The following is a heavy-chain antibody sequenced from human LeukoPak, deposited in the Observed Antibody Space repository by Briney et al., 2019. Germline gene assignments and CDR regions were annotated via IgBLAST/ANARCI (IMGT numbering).Heavy chain of an antibody. V-gene: IGHV4-39*07. J-gene: IGHJ6*03. CDR2: IYYSGST. CDR3: AREYGDFWSATGGLYYMDV. Sequence: SETLSLTCTVSGGSISSSSYYWGWIRQPPGKGLEWIGSIYYSGSTYYNPSLKSRVTISVDTSKNQFSLKLSSVTAADTAVYYCAREYGDFWSATGGLYYMDVWGKGTTVTVSS. D-gene: IGHD3-3*01. CDR1: GGSISSSSYY.